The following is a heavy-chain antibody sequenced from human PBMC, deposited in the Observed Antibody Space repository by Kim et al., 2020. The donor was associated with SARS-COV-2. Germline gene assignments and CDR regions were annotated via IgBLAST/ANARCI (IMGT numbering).Heavy chain of an antibody. V-gene: IGHV6-1*01. CDR1: GDTVSSKYAA. CDR2: TYSRSKWHT. CDR3: ARGVAAGSYYYYGMD. D-gene: IGHD2-15*01. Sequence: SQTLSLTCAISGDTVSSKYAAWNWIRQYPSRGLELLGRTYSRSKWHTDYAGSVQSRITINADTSKNQFSLQINSVTPEDSAVYYCARGVAAGSYYYYGMD. J-gene: IGHJ6*01.